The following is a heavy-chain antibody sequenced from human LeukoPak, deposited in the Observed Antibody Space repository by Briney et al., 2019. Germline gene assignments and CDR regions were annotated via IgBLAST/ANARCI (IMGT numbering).Heavy chain of an antibody. Sequence: ASVKVSCKASGYTFTGYYMHWVRQAPGQGLEWMGRINPNSGGTNYAQKFQGRVTMTRDTSISTAYMELSRLRSDDTAVYYCARDSRRVGATGGPDLWGQGTLVTVSS. CDR1: GYTFTGYY. CDR3: ARDSRRVGATGGPDL. D-gene: IGHD1-26*01. CDR2: INPNSGGT. V-gene: IGHV1-2*06. J-gene: IGHJ5*02.